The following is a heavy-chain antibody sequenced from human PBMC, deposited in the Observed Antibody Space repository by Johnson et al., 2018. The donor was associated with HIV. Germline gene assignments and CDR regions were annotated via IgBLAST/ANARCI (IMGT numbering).Heavy chain of an antibody. J-gene: IGHJ3*02. CDR1: GINFDNYG. Sequence: QVQVVESGGGVVRPGGSLRLSCAASGINFDNYGMSWVRQAPGKGLEWVAFIRYDGSNKYYADSVKGRFTISRDNSKNTLYLQMNSLRAEDTAVYYCAKDDAYSGYGYDAFDIWGQGTMVTVSS. CDR2: IRYDGSNK. CDR3: AKDDAYSGYGYDAFDI. V-gene: IGHV3-30*02. D-gene: IGHD5-12*01.